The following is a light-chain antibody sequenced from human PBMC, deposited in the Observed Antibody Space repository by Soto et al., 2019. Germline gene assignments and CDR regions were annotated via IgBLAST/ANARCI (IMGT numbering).Light chain of an antibody. CDR2: EVS. V-gene: IGLV2-14*01. CDR1: SSDVGGYNF. CDR3: SSYTSGSNHYV. J-gene: IGLJ1*01. Sequence: QSPPGSVPWSPGQVITISCSGTSSDVGGYNFVSWYRQHPDKAPKLMIFEVSNRPSGVSNRFSGSKSGNTASLTISGLPAEDEPDYYCSSYTSGSNHYVFGTGIKVTVL.